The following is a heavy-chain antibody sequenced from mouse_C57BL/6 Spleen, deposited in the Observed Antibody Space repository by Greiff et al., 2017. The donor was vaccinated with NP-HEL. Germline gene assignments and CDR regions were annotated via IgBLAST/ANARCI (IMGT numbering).Heavy chain of an antibody. CDR3: ASGNWVGDYCDD. Sequence: VQLKESGPELVKPGASVKISCKASGYSFTDYNMNWVKQSNGKSLEWIGVINPNYGTTSYNQKFKGKATLTVDQSSSTAYMQLNSLTSEDSAVYYCASGNWVGDYCDDWGQGTTLTVSS. CDR2: INPNYGTT. D-gene: IGHD4-1*01. V-gene: IGHV1-39*01. J-gene: IGHJ2*01. CDR1: GYSFTDYN.